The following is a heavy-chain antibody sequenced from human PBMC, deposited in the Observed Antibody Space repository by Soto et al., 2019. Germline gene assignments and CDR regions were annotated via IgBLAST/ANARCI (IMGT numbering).Heavy chain of an antibody. CDR2: MDPKTGNT. Sequence: QVQLVQSGAEVKKPGASVKVSCRASGYSFTSYDINWVRQATGQGLEWMGWMDPKTGNTDHGQKFQGRVTMTRNTSISTAYMELSSLTSEDTAVYYCARGRGWRDYWGQGTLVTVSS. CDR3: ARGRGWRDY. CDR1: GYSFTSYD. V-gene: IGHV1-8*01. D-gene: IGHD6-19*01. J-gene: IGHJ4*02.